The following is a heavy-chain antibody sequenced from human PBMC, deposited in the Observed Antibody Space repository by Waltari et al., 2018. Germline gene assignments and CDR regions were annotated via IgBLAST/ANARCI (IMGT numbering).Heavy chain of an antibody. V-gene: IGHV4-39*01. Sequence: QLHLQESGPGLVEPSGTLYLTCSVSSVSINSGDWGGVRQPPGKGLEWLGNIYYSGSTYYSPSLDSRIAISVDTSRNQFFLSLTSVTAADTAVYYCARARCSTSSCLFVSGFDPWGQGILVTVSS. CDR3: ARARCSTSSCLFVSGFDP. CDR1: SVSINSGD. J-gene: IGHJ5*02. CDR2: IYYSGST. D-gene: IGHD6-13*01.